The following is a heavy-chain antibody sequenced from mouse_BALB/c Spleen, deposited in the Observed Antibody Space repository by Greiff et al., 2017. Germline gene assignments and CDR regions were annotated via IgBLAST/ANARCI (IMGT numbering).Heavy chain of an antibody. CDR1: GFTFSSYG. V-gene: IGHV5-6-3*01. Sequence: EVNLVESGGGLVQPGGSLKLSCAASGFTFSSYGMSWVRQTPDKRLELVATINSNGGSTYYPDSVKGRFTISRDNAKNTLYLQMSSLKSEDTAMYYCARKGIYYGVFDYWGQGTTLTVSS. J-gene: IGHJ2*01. CDR3: ARKGIYYGVFDY. CDR2: INSNGGST. D-gene: IGHD2-13*01.